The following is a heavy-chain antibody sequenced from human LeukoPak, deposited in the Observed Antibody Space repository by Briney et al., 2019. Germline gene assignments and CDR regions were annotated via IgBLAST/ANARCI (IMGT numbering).Heavy chain of an antibody. V-gene: IGHV1-3*01. D-gene: IGHD2-2*02. J-gene: IGHJ5*02. Sequence: ASVKVSCKAPGYTFTSYAMHWVRQAPGQRLEWMGWINAGNGNTKHSQKFQGRVTITRDTSANTAYMEVSSLRSEDTAVYYCARGRYCSSPSCYKPTIPRFDPWGQGTLVTVSS. CDR2: INAGNGNT. CDR1: GYTFTSYA. CDR3: ARGRYCSSPSCYKPTIPRFDP.